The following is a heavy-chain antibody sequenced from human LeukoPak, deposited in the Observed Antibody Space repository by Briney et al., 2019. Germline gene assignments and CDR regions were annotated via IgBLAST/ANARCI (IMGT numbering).Heavy chain of an antibody. V-gene: IGHV1-2*02. Sequence: ASVKVSCKASGYSFSSYSYSISWVRQAPGQGLEWMGWINPNSGGTNYAQKFQGRVTMTRDTSISTAYMELSRLRSDDTAVYYCARDSGGGYYYDSSGYYAEYFQHWGQGTLVTVSS. CDR3: ARDSGGGYYYDSSGYYAEYFQH. D-gene: IGHD3-22*01. CDR1: GYSFSSYSYS. J-gene: IGHJ1*01. CDR2: INPNSGGT.